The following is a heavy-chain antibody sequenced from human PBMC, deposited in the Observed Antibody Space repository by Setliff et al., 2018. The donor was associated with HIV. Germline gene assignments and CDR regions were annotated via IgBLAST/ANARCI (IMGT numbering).Heavy chain of an antibody. CDR1: GGSISSGSYY. Sequence: SETLSLTCTVSGGSISSGSYYWSWIRQPAGKGLEWIGRSYTSGSTNYNPSLISRVTISVDTSKNQFSLRLSSVTAADTAVYYCARDRCSGCYRFDYWGQGTLVTVSS. CDR3: ARDRCSGCYRFDY. CDR2: SYTSGST. D-gene: IGHD6-19*01. V-gene: IGHV4-61*02. J-gene: IGHJ4*02.